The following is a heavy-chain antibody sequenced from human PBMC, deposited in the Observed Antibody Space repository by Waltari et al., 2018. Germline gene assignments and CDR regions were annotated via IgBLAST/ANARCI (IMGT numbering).Heavy chain of an antibody. Sequence: EVQLVESGGGLVNPGGCLSIYCAASGFPLSNKGMSSVRQAPGKGLEWIARIKTQSDGGGATYYAAPVTGRFTVSRDDSKNMLYLQMSSLKTEDTAMYYCTTDQGDSYTFYSFDYWGQGTLVTVSS. CDR2: IKTQSDGGGAT. D-gene: IGHD3-16*02. J-gene: IGHJ4*02. CDR3: TTDQGDSYTFYSFDY. V-gene: IGHV3-15*01. CDR1: GFPLSNKG.